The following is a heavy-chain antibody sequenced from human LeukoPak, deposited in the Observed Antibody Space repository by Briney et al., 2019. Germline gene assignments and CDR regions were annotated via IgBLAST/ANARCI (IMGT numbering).Heavy chain of an antibody. CDR3: AKILGGLSPNYGMDV. Sequence: GGSLRLSCAASGFTFSRYAMTWVRQAPGQGLEWVSVISASGGTTYYADSVKGRFTISRDNSKNTLSLQMNSLRAEDTAVYYCAKILGGLSPNYGMDVWGQGTTATVSS. CDR2: ISASGGTT. D-gene: IGHD3-3*01. V-gene: IGHV3-23*01. CDR1: GFTFSRYA. J-gene: IGHJ6*02.